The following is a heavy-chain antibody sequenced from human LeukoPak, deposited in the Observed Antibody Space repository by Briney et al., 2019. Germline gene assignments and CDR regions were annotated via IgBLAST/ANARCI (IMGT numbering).Heavy chain of an antibody. V-gene: IGHV3-23*01. Sequence: PGGSLRLSCAASGFTFSSYAMSWVRQAPGKGLEWVSGSGSGGSTYYADSVKGRFTISRDNSKNTLYLQMNSLRAEDTAVYYCAKDFWSGYYPNYWGQGTLVTVPS. CDR3: AKDFWSGYYPNY. D-gene: IGHD3-3*01. CDR1: GFTFSSYA. J-gene: IGHJ4*02. CDR2: SGSGGST.